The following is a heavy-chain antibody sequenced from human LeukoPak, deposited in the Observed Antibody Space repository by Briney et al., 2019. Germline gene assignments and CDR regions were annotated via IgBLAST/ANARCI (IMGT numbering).Heavy chain of an antibody. CDR2: IYYSGST. V-gene: IGHV4-39*01. Sequence: SETLSLTCTVSGGSIISSIYYWDWIRQPPGKGLEWIGSIYYSGSTYYNPSLKSRVTISVDTSKSQFSLKLNSVTAADTAVYYCARRTLGPNGMDVWGQGTTVTVSS. CDR1: GGSIISSIYY. J-gene: IGHJ6*02. CDR3: ARRTLGPNGMDV.